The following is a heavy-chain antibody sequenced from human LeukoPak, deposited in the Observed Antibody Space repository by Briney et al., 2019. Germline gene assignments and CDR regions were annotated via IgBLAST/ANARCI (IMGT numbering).Heavy chain of an antibody. CDR1: CGSITSYY. J-gene: IGHJ4*02. D-gene: IGHD6-6*01. CDR3: AREFSGTSIAARVFDS. CDR2: IHTSGST. V-gene: IGHV4-4*07. Sequence: SETLSPTCTVSCGSITSYYWTYIRQPAGKGLEWIGRIHTSGSTNYNPSLKSRVTMSVDTSKNQFSLNLSSVTAADTAMYYCAREFSGTSIAARVFDSWGQGTLVTVSS.